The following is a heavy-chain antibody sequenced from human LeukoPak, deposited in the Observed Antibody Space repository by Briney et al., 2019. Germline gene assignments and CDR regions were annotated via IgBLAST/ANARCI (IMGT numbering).Heavy chain of an antibody. CDR2: IYHSVST. Sequence: PSETLSLTCTVSGYSISSGYYWGWIRQPPGKGLKWIGSIYHSVSTYYNPSLKSRVTISVDTSKNQFSLKLSSVTAADTAVYYCARVNVGGNWFDPWGQGTLVTVSS. D-gene: IGHD1-26*01. V-gene: IGHV4-38-2*02. CDR3: ARVNVGGNWFDP. J-gene: IGHJ5*02. CDR1: GYSISSGYY.